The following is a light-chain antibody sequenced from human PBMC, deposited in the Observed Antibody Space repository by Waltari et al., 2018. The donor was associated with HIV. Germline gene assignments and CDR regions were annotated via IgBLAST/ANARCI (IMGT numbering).Light chain of an antibody. CDR3: QQYGTSPRT. Sequence: EIVLTQSPGTLSLSPGERATLSCRASQTVDNNYLAWYQHRPGQAPRLLIFGASSRATGIPDRFSSSRSGTDFTLTISSLDPSDYALYYCQQYGTSPRTFGQGTRVEIK. J-gene: IGKJ2*01. CDR1: QTVDNNY. CDR2: GAS. V-gene: IGKV3-20*01.